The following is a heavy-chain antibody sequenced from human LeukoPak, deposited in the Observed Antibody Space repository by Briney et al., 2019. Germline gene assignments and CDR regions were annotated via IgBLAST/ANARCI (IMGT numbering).Heavy chain of an antibody. CDR3: ARGWQWLTSWGNAFDI. Sequence: GGSLRLSCAASGFTFSSYEMNCVRQAPGKGLEWVSYISSSGSTIYYADSVKGRFTISRDNAKNSLYLQMNSLRAEDTAVYYCARGWQWLTSWGNAFDIWGQGTMVTVSS. V-gene: IGHV3-48*03. CDR2: ISSSGSTI. J-gene: IGHJ3*02. CDR1: GFTFSSYE. D-gene: IGHD6-19*01.